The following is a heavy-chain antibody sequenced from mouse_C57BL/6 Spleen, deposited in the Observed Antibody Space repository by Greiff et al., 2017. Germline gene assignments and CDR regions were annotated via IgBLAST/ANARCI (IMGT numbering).Heavy chain of an antibody. J-gene: IGHJ4*01. CDR3: AIYGYDAMDY. D-gene: IGHD1-1*01. Sequence: VMLVESGAELVKPGASVKMSCKASGYTFTTYPIEWMKQNPGQSLEWIGNFHPYNDDTKYNEKFKGKATLTVEKSSSTVYLELSRLTSDDSAVYYCAIYGYDAMDYWGQGTSVTVSS. V-gene: IGHV1-47*01. CDR2: FHPYNDDT. CDR1: GYTFTTYP.